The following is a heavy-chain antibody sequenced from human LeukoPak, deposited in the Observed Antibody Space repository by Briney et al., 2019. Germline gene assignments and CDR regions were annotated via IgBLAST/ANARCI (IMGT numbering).Heavy chain of an antibody. CDR2: IRSKANSYAT. Sequence: PGGSLRLSCAASGFTFSGSAMHWVRQASGKGLEWVGRIRSKANSYATAYAASVKGRFTISRDDSKNTAYLQMDSLKTEDTAVYYCTIGLNVAAAGTRSFYYYYYMDVWGKGTTVTVSS. CDR1: GFTFSGSA. J-gene: IGHJ6*03. V-gene: IGHV3-73*01. D-gene: IGHD6-13*01. CDR3: TIGLNVAAAGTRSFYYYYYMDV.